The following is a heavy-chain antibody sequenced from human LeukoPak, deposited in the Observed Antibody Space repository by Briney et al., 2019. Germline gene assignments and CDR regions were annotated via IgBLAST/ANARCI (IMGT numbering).Heavy chain of an antibody. CDR1: GGSVSSYY. J-gene: IGHJ4*02. CDR2: IYNSGGT. Sequence: SETLSLTCTVSGGSVSSYYWSWLRQPAGEGLEWIGRIYNSGGTNYNPSLKSRVTISVDTSKSQFSLKLSSVTAADTAVYYCTRLYYYDSSGYYYGRAHWGQGTLVTVSS. V-gene: IGHV4-4*07. D-gene: IGHD3-22*01. CDR3: TRLYYYDSSGYYYGRAH.